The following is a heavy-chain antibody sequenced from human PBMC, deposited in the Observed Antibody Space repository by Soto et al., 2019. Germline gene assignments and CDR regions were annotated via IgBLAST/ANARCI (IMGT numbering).Heavy chain of an antibody. J-gene: IGHJ6*03. CDR1: GGSISSSSYY. CDR3: AREGVKDFWSGYYSPYYMDV. Sequence: SETLSLTCTVSGGSISSSSYYWGWIRQPPGKGLEWIGSIYYSGSTYYNPSLKSRVTISVDTSKNQFSLKLSSVTTADTAVYYCAREGVKDFWSGYYSPYYMDVWGIGTTVTVSS. CDR2: IYYSGST. V-gene: IGHV4-39*02. D-gene: IGHD3-3*01.